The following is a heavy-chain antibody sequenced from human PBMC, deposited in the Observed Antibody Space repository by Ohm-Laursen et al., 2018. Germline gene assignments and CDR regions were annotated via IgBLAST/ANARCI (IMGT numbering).Heavy chain of an antibody. CDR3: AGLSNPPRREHGDPTQQLVPYYYYGMDV. D-gene: IGHD6-13*01. CDR1: GYTFTSYG. J-gene: IGHJ6*02. Sequence: ASVKVSCKASGYTFTSYGISWVRQAPGQGLEWMGWISAYNGNTNYAQKLQGRVTITADDSTSTAYMELSSLRSEDTAVYYWAGLSNPPRREHGDPTQQLVPYYYYGMDVWGQGTTVTVSS. V-gene: IGHV1-18*01. CDR2: ISAYNGNT.